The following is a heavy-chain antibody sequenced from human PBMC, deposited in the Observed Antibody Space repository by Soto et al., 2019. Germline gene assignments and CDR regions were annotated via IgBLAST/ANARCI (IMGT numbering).Heavy chain of an antibody. CDR2: INANGGST. J-gene: IGHJ4*02. CDR1: GYTVTSSY. CDR3: ARSLMEGDY. Sequence: QVQLIQSGAEVKKPGASVKVSCKASGYTVTSSYIHWVRQAPGQGLESMAIINANGGSTNYAQKFQGRVTMTRDTSPSTVYMELSSLTSEVTDVSYCARSLMEGDYWGQGTLVTVSS. V-gene: IGHV1-46*03. D-gene: IGHD3-10*01.